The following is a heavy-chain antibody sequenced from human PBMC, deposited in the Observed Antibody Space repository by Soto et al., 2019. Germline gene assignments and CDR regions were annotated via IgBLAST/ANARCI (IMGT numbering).Heavy chain of an antibody. J-gene: IGHJ6*02. V-gene: IGHV3-33*01. CDR1: GFTFSSYG. D-gene: IGHD2-2*02. Sequence: QAGGSLRLSCAASGFTFSSYGMHWVRQAPGKXLEWVAVIWYDGSNKYYADSVKGRFTISRDNSKNTLYLQMNSLRAEDTAVYYCARDRIVVPAAINHYYYYGMDVWGQGTTVTVSS. CDR2: IWYDGSNK. CDR3: ARDRIVVPAAINHYYYYGMDV.